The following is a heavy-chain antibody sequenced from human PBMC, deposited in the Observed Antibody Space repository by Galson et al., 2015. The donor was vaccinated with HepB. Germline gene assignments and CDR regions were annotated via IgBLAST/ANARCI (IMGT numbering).Heavy chain of an antibody. J-gene: IGHJ4*02. CDR3: AKDFGGSYFD. Sequence: SLRLSCAASGFTFSSYGMHWVRQAPGKGLEWVAVISYDGSNKYYADSVKGRFTISRDNSKNTLYLQMNSLRAEDTAVYYCAKDFGGSYFDWGQGTLVTVSS. D-gene: IGHD1-26*01. V-gene: IGHV3-30*18. CDR2: ISYDGSNK. CDR1: GFTFSSYG.